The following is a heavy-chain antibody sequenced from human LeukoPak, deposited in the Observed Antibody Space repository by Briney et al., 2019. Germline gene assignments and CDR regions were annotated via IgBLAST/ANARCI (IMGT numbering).Heavy chain of an antibody. CDR3: ARGLRDAGMADGGY. D-gene: IGHD5-18*01. Sequence: ASVKVSCKASGYTFTDYYMHWVRQAPGQGPEWMGWINPNSGGTNYAQKFQGRVTMTRDTSISTAYMELSRLRSDDTAVYYCARGLRDAGMADGGYWGQGTLVTVSS. V-gene: IGHV1-2*02. J-gene: IGHJ4*02. CDR2: INPNSGGT. CDR1: GYTFTDYY.